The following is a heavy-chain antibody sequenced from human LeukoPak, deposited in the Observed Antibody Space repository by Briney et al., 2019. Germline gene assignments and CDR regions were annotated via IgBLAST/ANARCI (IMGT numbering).Heavy chain of an antibody. Sequence: GGSLRLSCAASGFTLSTYWMHWVRQAPGTGLVRVSRIKSDGSNSNYADCVKGRFTISRDNAKNTLYLQMNSLRAEDTAVYHCVRVGGRSSIGGDCWGQGTLVTVSS. V-gene: IGHV3-74*01. CDR2: IKSDGSNS. J-gene: IGHJ4*02. CDR3: VRVGGRSSIGGDC. CDR1: GFTLSTYW. D-gene: IGHD3-10*01.